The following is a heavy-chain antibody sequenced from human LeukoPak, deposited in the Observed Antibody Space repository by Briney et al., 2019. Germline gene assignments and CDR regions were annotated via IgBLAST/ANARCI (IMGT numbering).Heavy chain of an antibody. CDR3: ARRTYNMDGVDV. CDR2: IYPADSDT. V-gene: IGHV5-51*01. D-gene: IGHD5-24*01. J-gene: IGHJ6*02. CDR1: GYSFTSHW. Sequence: GESLKISCKGSGYSFTSHWIGWARQMPGKGLEWLGIIYPADSDTRYSPSFQGQVTISVDKSISTAYLQWSSLRASDTAIYYCARRTYNMDGVDVWGQRTTVTVSS.